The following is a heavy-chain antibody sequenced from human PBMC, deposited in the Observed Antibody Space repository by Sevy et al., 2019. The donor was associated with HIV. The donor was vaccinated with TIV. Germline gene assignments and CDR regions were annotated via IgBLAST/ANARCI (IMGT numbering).Heavy chain of an antibody. D-gene: IGHD6-6*01. CDR3: ARYSSSSSHFDY. V-gene: IGHV4-61*01. J-gene: IGHJ4*02. Sequence: SETLSLTCTVSGGSVSSGSYYWGWIRQPPGKGLEWIGYIYYSGSTNSNPSLKSRVTLSVDTSKNQFSLKLSSVAAADTAVYYCARYSSSSSHFDYWGQGTLVTVSS. CDR2: IYYSGST. CDR1: GGSVSSGSYY.